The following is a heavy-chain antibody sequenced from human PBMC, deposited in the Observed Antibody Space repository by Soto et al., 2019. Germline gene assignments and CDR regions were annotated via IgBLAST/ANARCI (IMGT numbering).Heavy chain of an antibody. CDR2: INHSGST. V-gene: IGHV4-34*01. CDR3: ARQVSTFKTTVPTGGIDY. J-gene: IGHJ4*02. D-gene: IGHD4-17*01. Sequence: SETLSLTCAVYGGSFSGYYWSWIRQPPGKGLEWIGEINHSGSTNYNPSLKSRVTISVDTSKNQFSLKLSSVTAADTAVYYCARQVSTFKTTVPTGGIDYWGQGTLVTVSS. CDR1: GGSFSGYY.